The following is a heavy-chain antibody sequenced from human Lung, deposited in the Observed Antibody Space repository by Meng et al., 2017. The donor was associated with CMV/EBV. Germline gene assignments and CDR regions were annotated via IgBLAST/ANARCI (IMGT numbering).Heavy chain of an antibody. CDR2: IYYSGST. CDR1: GGFISSGGYY. J-gene: IGHJ6*02. Sequence: LXCTVSGGFISSGGYYWSWIRQHPGKGLEWIGYIYYSGSTYYNPSLKSRVTISVDTSKNQFSLKLSSVTAADTAVYYCARDRSHSYYYYGMDVWGQGTTVTVSS. V-gene: IGHV4-31*03. CDR3: ARDRSHSYYYYGMDV.